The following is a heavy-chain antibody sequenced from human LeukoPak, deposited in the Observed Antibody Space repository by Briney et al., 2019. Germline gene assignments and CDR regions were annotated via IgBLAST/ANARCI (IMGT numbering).Heavy chain of an antibody. CDR1: GFTFSDYG. V-gene: IGHV3-33*06. CDR3: AKDGPLRHSSGYRFDY. CDR2: IWYDGSDK. Sequence: PVRSLRLSCAASGFTFSDYGMHWVRQAPGKGLEGVAVIWYDGSDKYYVDSVKGRFTISRDHSKNTLYLQMNSLRAEDTAVYYCAKDGPLRHSSGYRFDYWGQGTLVTVSS. J-gene: IGHJ4*02. D-gene: IGHD3-22*01.